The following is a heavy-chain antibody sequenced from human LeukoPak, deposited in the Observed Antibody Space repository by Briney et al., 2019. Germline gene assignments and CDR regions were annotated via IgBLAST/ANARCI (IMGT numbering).Heavy chain of an antibody. D-gene: IGHD2-15*01. CDR1: GGSFSGYY. Sequence: SETLSLTCAVYGGSFSGYYWSWIRQPPGKGLEWIGEINHSGSTNYNPSLKSRVTISVDTSKNQFSLKLSSVTAADTAVYYCARDLGYCSGGSCPGPKPFDIWGQGTMVTVSS. V-gene: IGHV4-34*01. CDR2: INHSGST. J-gene: IGHJ3*02. CDR3: ARDLGYCSGGSCPGPKPFDI.